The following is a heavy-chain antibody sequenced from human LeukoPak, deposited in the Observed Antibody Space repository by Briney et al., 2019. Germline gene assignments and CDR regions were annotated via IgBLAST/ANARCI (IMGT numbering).Heavy chain of an antibody. V-gene: IGHV3-11*01. CDR1: GFTFSDYY. D-gene: IGHD7-27*01. CDR2: ITSISSAV. CDR3: AKDRTGELDY. J-gene: IGHJ4*02. Sequence: PGGSLRLSCAASGFTFSDYYMSWIRQAPGKGLEWLAYITSISSAVYYADSVKGRFTISRDNAKNSLYLQMNSLRAEDTAVYYCAKDRTGELDYWGQGTLVTVSS.